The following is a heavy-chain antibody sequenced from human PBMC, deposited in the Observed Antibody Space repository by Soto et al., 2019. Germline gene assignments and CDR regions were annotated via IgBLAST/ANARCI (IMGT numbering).Heavy chain of an antibody. CDR1: EFNFSSYS. J-gene: IGHJ4*02. V-gene: IGHV3-21*01. CDR3: ARCLTTGLIVVALGY. D-gene: IGHD3-22*01. Sequence: GGSLRLSCAASEFNFSSYSMNCVRQAPGKGLEWVSSISSSSSYIYDADSVKGRFTISRDNAKNSLYLQMNSLRAEHTAVYYCARCLTTGLIVVALGYWGQGTLVTVSS. CDR2: ISSSSSYI.